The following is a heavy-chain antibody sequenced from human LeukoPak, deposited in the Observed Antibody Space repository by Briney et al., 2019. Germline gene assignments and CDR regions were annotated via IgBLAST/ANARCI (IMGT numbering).Heavy chain of an antibody. Sequence: GGSLRLSCAASGFTFSSYGMHWVRQAPGKGLEWVAVIWYDGSNKYYADSVKGRFTISRDNSKNTLYLQMNSLRAEDTAVYYCAKGTVVVVAATGSGYFDYWGQGTLVTFSS. CDR2: IWYDGSNK. CDR3: AKGTVVVVAATGSGYFDY. J-gene: IGHJ4*02. D-gene: IGHD2-15*01. CDR1: GFTFSSYG. V-gene: IGHV3-33*06.